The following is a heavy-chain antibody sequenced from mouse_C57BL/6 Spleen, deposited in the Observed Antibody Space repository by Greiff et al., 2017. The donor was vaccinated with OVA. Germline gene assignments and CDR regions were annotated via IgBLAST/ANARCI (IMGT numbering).Heavy chain of an antibody. CDR3: ASRTGTWFAY. V-gene: IGHV2-2*01. D-gene: IGHD4-1*01. Sequence: VQLQQSGPGLVKPSQSLSITCTVSGFSFTSYGVHWVRQSPGKGLEWLGVLWSGGSTDYNAAFISRLSISKDKSKIQVFFKRNRLQADYTAIYYGASRTGTWFAYWGQGTLVTVSA. CDR1: GFSFTSYG. J-gene: IGHJ3*01. CDR2: LWSGGST.